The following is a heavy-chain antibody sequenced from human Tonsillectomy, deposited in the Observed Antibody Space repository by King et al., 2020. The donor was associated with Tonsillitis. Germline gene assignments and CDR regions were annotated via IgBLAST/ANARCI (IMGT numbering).Heavy chain of an antibody. CDR1: GFTFXDXA. Sequence: QLVQSGGGLVQPGRSLRLSCTASGFTFXDXAMSWFRXXPGKGLXXVXXXXXXXYXXTTEXAASVKGRFTISRXDSKNIAHLQMXSLKTDDTAVYYCARDESGGAFDIWGQGTMVTVSS. J-gene: IGHJ3*02. CDR2: XXXXXYXXTT. V-gene: IGHV3-49*03. CDR3: ARDESGGAFDI. D-gene: IGHD3-10*01.